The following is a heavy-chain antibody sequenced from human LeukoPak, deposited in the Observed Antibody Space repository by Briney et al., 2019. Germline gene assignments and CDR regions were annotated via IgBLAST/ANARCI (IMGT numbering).Heavy chain of an antibody. Sequence: PGGSLRLSCAASGFTFSSYSMNWVRQAPGKGLEWVSSISSSSSYIYYADSVKGRFTISRDNAKNSLYLQMNSLRAEDTAVYYCARDLGIAAAVVASTYYFDYWGQGTLATVSS. CDR2: ISSSSSYI. V-gene: IGHV3-21*01. J-gene: IGHJ4*02. CDR1: GFTFSSYS. CDR3: ARDLGIAAAVVASTYYFDY. D-gene: IGHD6-13*01.